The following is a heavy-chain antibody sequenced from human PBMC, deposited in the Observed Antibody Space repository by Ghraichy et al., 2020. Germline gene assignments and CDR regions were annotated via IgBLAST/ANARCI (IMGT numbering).Heavy chain of an antibody. CDR2: ISYDGSNK. D-gene: IGHD6-6*01. J-gene: IGHJ4*02. V-gene: IGHV3-30-3*01. CDR3: ARGYSSSSERDY. CDR1: GFTFSSYA. Sequence: GESLNISCAASGFTFSSYAMHWVRQAPGKGLEWVAVISYDGSNKYYADSVKGRFTISRDNSKNTLYLQMNSLRAEDTAVYYCARGYSSSSERDYWGQGTLVTVSS.